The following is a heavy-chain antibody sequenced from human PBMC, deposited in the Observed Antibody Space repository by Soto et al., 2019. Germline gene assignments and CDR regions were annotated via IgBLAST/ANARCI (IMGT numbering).Heavy chain of an antibody. CDR3: AKDRGGSVDYGDVPLD. J-gene: IGHJ4*02. CDR2: ISYDGSNK. V-gene: IGHV3-30*18. CDR1: GFTFSSYG. D-gene: IGHD4-17*01. Sequence: QVQLVESGGGVVQPGRSLRLSCAASGFTFSSYGMHWVRQAPGKGLEWVAVISYDGSNKYYADSVKGRFTISRDNSKNTLYLQMNSLRAEDTAVYYCAKDRGGSVDYGDVPLDWGQGTLVTVSS.